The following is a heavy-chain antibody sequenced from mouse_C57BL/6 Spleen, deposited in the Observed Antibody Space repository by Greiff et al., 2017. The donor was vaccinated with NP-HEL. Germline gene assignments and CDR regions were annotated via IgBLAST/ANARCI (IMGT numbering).Heavy chain of an antibody. D-gene: IGHD2-2*01. CDR1: GYTFTDYY. V-gene: IGHV1-26*01. Sequence: EVQLQQSGPELVKPGASVKISCKASGYTFTDYYMNWVKQSHGKSLEWIGDINPNNGGTSYNQKFKGKATLTVDKSSSTAYMELRSLTSEDSAVYYCANDGYDVPFDYWGQGTTLTVSS. J-gene: IGHJ2*01. CDR3: ANDGYDVPFDY. CDR2: INPNNGGT.